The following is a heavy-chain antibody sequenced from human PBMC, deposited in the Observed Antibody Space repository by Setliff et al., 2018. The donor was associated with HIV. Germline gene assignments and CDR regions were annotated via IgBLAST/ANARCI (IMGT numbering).Heavy chain of an antibody. D-gene: IGHD6-13*01. CDR2: IHTSDTT. V-gene: IGHV4-4*07. J-gene: IGHJ6*03. CDR1: GVSTSIHY. Sequence: PSDNLSLTCTVSGVSTSIHYWVWIRQRAGRGLEWIGRIHTSDTTRYNPPLQSRVAMSVDTSKNQFSLKLTSVSAADTAVYYRARGVAAAGMLMDVWGKGTTVTVSS. CDR3: ARGVAAAGMLMDV.